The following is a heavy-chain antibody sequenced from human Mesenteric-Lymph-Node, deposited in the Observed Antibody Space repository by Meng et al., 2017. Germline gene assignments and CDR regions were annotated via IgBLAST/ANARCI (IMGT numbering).Heavy chain of an antibody. CDR1: GGSISSYY. D-gene: IGHD3-10*01. CDR2: IYYSGST. CDR3: ARQSGYFDY. V-gene: IGHV4-59*08. Sequence: QDFGPRLVQPSETLSLTCTVSGGSISSYYWSWIRQPPGKGLEWIGHIYYSGSTNYNPSLKSRVTISVDTSKNQFSLKLSSVTATDTAVYYCARQSGYFDYWGQGTLVTVSS. J-gene: IGHJ4*02.